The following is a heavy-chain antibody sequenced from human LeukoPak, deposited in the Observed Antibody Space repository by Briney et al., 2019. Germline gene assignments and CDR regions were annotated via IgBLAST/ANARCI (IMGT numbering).Heavy chain of an antibody. CDR1: GYNFTSDW. CDR3: ARLGDLYGDYGIHDY. D-gene: IGHD4-17*01. Sequence: GEPLKISCKGSGYNFTSDWIGWVRQLPGKGLEGMGIIYPGDSDKRYSPSFQGQVFISADKSISNAYLQWSSLKASDTAMYYCARLGDLYGDYGIHDYWGQGTLVTVSS. V-gene: IGHV5-51*01. CDR2: IYPGDSDK. J-gene: IGHJ4*02.